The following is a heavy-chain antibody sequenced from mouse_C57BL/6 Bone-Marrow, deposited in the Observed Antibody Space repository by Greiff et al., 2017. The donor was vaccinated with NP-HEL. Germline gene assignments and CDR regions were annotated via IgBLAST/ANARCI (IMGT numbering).Heavy chain of an antibody. V-gene: IGHV5-9-1*02. Sequence: EVQVVESGEGLVKPGGSLKLSCAASGFTFSSYAMSWVRQTPEKRLEWVAYISSGGDYIYYADTVKGRFTISRDNARNTLYLQMSSLKSEDTAMYYCTRDPLYYYGSSPFAYWGQGTLVTVSA. CDR3: TRDPLYYYGSSPFAY. CDR2: ISSGGDYI. CDR1: GFTFSSYA. J-gene: IGHJ3*01. D-gene: IGHD1-1*01.